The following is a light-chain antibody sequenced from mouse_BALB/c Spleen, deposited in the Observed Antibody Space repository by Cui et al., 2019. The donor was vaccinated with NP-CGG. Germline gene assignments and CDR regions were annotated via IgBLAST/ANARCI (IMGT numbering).Light chain of an antibody. J-gene: IGLJ1*01. Sequence: QAVVTQAYALTTSPGETVTLTCRSSTGAVTTGNYANWVQERPDHLFTGLIGGTNNRAPGVPARFSGSLLGDKAALTITGAQTEDEAIYFCALWYSNHWVFGGGTKLTVL. V-gene: IGLV1*01. CDR2: GTN. CDR1: TGAVTTGNY. CDR3: ALWYSNHWV.